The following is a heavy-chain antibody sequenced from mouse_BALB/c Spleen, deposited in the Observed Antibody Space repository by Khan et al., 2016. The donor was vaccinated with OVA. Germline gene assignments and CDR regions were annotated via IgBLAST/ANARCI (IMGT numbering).Heavy chain of an antibody. CDR1: GYTFTSYD. Sequence: QVQLKQSGAELVKPGTSVKLSCKASGYTFTSYDINWVRQRPAQGLDWIGWIFPGDGSTKYNEKFKGKATLTTDKSSRTAYMQLSRLTSEDSAVYFCARGGYGGFAYWGQGTLVTVSA. J-gene: IGHJ3*01. CDR3: ARGGYGGFAY. CDR2: IFPGDGST. D-gene: IGHD2-14*01. V-gene: IGHV1S56*01.